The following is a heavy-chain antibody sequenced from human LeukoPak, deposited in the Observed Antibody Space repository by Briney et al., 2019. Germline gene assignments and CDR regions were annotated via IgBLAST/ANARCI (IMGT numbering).Heavy chain of an antibody. D-gene: IGHD1-26*01. J-gene: IGHJ4*02. CDR1: GGSISSSSYY. CDR2: IYYSGST. CDR3: ASLSRSGSYPDC. V-gene: IGHV4-39*07. Sequence: SETLSLTCTVSGGSISSSSYYWGWIRQPPGKGLEWIGSIYYSGSTYYNPSLKSRVTISVDTSKNQFSLKLSSVTAADTAVYYCASLSRSGSYPDCWGQGTLVTVSS.